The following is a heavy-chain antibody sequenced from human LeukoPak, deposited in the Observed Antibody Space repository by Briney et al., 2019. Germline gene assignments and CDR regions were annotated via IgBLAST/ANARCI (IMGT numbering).Heavy chain of an antibody. CDR1: GGSISSGGYY. D-gene: IGHD3-10*02. CDR3: ARLSVRVMGFVDY. V-gene: IGHV4-31*03. J-gene: IGHJ4*02. CDR2: IYYGGST. Sequence: SQTLSLTCTVSGGSISSGGYYWSWIRQHPGKGLGWIGYIYYGGSTYYNPSLKSRVTISVDTSKNQFSLKLSSVTAADTAVYYCARLSVRVMGFVDYWGQGTLVTVSS.